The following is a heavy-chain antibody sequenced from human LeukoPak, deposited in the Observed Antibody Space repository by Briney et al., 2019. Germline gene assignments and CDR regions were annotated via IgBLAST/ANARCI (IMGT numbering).Heavy chain of an antibody. CDR3: ARDSGPGFNFDY. CDR1: GGTFSSYA. D-gene: IGHD1-1*01. J-gene: IGHJ4*02. Sequence: SVKVSCKASGGTFSSYAISWVRQAPGQGLEWMGGIIPIFGTANYAQKFQGRVTITAHESTSTAYMELSSLRSEDTAVYYCARDSGPGFNFDYWGQGTLVTVSS. CDR2: IIPIFGTA. V-gene: IGHV1-69*13.